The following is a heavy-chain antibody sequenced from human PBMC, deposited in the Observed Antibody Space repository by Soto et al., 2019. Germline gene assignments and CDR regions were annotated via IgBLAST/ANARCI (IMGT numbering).Heavy chain of an antibody. CDR2: ISNSGST. Sequence: PSETLSLTCTVSGGSVTSDEDYWSWIRQSPGKGLEWIGYISNSGSTGYNPSLKTRLSMSVDRSKNQFTLRLTSVTAADTAVYFCATESGYTYGYFDYWGQGTLVTVSS. CDR1: GGSVTSDEDY. D-gene: IGHD4-17*01. CDR3: ATESGYTYGYFDY. V-gene: IGHV4-30-4*01. J-gene: IGHJ4*02.